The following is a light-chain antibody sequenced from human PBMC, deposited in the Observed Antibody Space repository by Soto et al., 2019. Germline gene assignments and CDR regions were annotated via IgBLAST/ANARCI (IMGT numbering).Light chain of an antibody. J-gene: IGLJ2*01. CDR1: TGAVTSGHY. CDR2: DTN. Sequence: QTVVTQEPSLTVSPGGTVTLTCGSSTGAVTSGHYPYWFQQKPGQAPRTLIYDTNNKHSWTPARFSGSLLGGKGALTLSGAQPEDEAEYYCLLSYYCDPRSHRVVFGEGTKLTVL. CDR3: LLSYYCDPRSHRVV. V-gene: IGLV7-46*01.